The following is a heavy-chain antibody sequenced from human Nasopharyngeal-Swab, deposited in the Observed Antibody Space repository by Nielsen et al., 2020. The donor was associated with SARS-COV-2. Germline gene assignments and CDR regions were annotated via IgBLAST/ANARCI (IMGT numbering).Heavy chain of an antibody. CDR1: GFTVSSNY. CDR2: IYSGGST. V-gene: IGHV3-53*01. J-gene: IGHJ4*02. D-gene: IGHD3-22*01. CDR3: AADDPYYDSSGCFDY. Sequence: GGSLRLSCAASGFTVSSNYMSWVRQAPGKGLEWVSVIYSGGSTYYADSVKGRFTISRDNSKNTLYLQMNSLRAEDTAVYYCAADDPYYDSSGCFDYWGQRTLVTVS.